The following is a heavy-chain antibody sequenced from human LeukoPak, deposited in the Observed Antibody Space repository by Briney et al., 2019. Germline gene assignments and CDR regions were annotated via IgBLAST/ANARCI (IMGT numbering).Heavy chain of an antibody. Sequence: SQTLSLTCTVSGGSISSGDYYWSWIRQPPGKGLDWIGYIYYSGSTYYNPSLKSRVTISVDTSKNQFSLKLSSVTAADTAVYYCARDYYDSGHMNWFDPWGQGTLVTVSS. CDR3: ARDYYDSGHMNWFDP. CDR2: IYYSGST. CDR1: GGSISSGDYY. J-gene: IGHJ5*02. D-gene: IGHD3-22*01. V-gene: IGHV4-30-4*01.